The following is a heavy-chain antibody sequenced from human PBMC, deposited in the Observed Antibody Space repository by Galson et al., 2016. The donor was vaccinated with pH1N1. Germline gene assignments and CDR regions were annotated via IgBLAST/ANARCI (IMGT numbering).Heavy chain of an antibody. Sequence: SVKVSCKASGGTFGSYGINWVRQAPGQGLEWMGGIIPIFNTVKYAQNFQGRGTITADESTTTAYMELSSLRSEDTAMYYCAREDYYDTDLSDWYFDLWGRGTLPTVSS. CDR3: AREDYYDTDLSDWYFDL. CDR2: IIPIFNTV. CDR1: GGTFGSYG. J-gene: IGHJ2*01. D-gene: IGHD3-22*01. V-gene: IGHV1-69*13.